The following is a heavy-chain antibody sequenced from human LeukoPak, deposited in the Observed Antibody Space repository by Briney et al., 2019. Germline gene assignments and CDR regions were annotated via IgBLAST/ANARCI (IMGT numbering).Heavy chain of an antibody. V-gene: IGHV4-59*08. Sequence: SETLSLTCTVSGGSISSYYWSWIRQPPGKGLEWIGYIYNSGNTNYNHSLKSRVTISVDSSKNQISLKLSSVTAADTAVYYCARQPYNWNSGWFDPWGQGTLVTVSS. CDR1: GGSISSYY. J-gene: IGHJ5*02. CDR3: ARQPYNWNSGWFDP. CDR2: IYNSGNT. D-gene: IGHD1-7*01.